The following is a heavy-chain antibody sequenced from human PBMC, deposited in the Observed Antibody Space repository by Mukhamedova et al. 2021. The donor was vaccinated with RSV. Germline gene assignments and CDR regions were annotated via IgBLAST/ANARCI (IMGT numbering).Heavy chain of an antibody. J-gene: IGHJ1*01. CDR2: ISGSGGST. V-gene: IGHV3-23*01. CDR3: AKVPVYSSSWYPPLWYFQH. D-gene: IGHD6-13*01. Sequence: VRQAPGKGLEWVSAISGSGGSTYYADSVKGRFTISRDNSKNTLYLQMNSLRAEDTAVYYCAKVPVYSSSWYPPLWYFQHWGQGTL.